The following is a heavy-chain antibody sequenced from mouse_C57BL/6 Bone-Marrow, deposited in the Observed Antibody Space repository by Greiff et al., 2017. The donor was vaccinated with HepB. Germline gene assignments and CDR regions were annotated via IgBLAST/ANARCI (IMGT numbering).Heavy chain of an antibody. D-gene: IGHD3-2*01. CDR3: ASRQPGNVDY. J-gene: IGHJ2*01. CDR1: GFNITDYY. CDR2: IDPEDGET. V-gene: IGHV14-2*01. Sequence: EVQLQQSGAELVKPGASVKLTCTASGFNITDYYMHWVKQRTEQGLEWIGRIDPEDGETKHAPKFQGKATITANTSSNTAYLQLSSLTSEDTAVYYRASRQPGNVDYWGQGTTLTVSA.